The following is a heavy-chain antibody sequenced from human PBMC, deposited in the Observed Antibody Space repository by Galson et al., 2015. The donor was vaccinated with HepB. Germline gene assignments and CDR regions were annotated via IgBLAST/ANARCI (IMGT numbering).Heavy chain of an antibody. CDR3: ARADGATVTTENWYFDL. J-gene: IGHJ2*01. V-gene: IGHV3-48*03. CDR1: GFTFSSYE. CDR2: ISSSGSTI. Sequence: SLRLSCAASGFTFSSYEMNWVRQAPGKGLEWVSYISSSGSTIYYADPVKGRFTISRDNAKNSLYLQMNGLRAEDTAVYYCARADGATVTTENWYFDLWGRGTLVTVSS. D-gene: IGHD4-17*01.